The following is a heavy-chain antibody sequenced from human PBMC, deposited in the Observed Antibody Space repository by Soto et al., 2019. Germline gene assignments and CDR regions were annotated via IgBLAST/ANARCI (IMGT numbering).Heavy chain of an antibody. Sequence: GGSLRLSCAASGFTFSSYAMSWVRQAPGKGLEWVSAISGSGGSTYYADSVKGRFTISRDNSKNTLYLQMNSLRAEDTAVYYCAKDLRYCSGGSCYLPTAGFDYWRQGTLATVSS. CDR3: AKDLRYCSGGSCYLPTAGFDY. CDR1: GFTFSSYA. V-gene: IGHV3-23*01. CDR2: ISGSGGST. D-gene: IGHD2-15*01. J-gene: IGHJ4*02.